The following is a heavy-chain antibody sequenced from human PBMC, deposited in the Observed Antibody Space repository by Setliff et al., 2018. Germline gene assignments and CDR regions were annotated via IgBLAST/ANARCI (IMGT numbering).Heavy chain of an antibody. CDR2: IKQDGSA. J-gene: IGHJ6*03. Sequence: PGGSLRLSCVASEFTFSNYWMTWVRQAPGKGLEWVANIKQDGSAYYADSVKGRSTISRDNSENTLYLQMNSLRAEDTAVYYCARDREVVGSTRGTYYHYYHMDVWGKGTTVTVSS. CDR3: ARDREVVGSTRGTYYHYYHMDV. CDR1: EFTFSNYW. D-gene: IGHD1-26*01. V-gene: IGHV3-7*01.